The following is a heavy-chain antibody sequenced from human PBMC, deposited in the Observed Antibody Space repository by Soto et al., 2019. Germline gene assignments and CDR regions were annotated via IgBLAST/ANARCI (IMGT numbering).Heavy chain of an antibody. Sequence: ASVKVSCKASGYTFTSYYMHWVRQAPGQGLEWMGIINPSGGSTSYAQKFQGRVTMTRDTSTSTVYMELSSLRSEDTAVYYCARVDRPNLRDGYNTGKFDYWGQGTLVTVSS. V-gene: IGHV1-46*03. CDR3: ARVDRPNLRDGYNTGKFDY. D-gene: IGHD5-12*01. CDR1: GYTFTSYY. CDR2: INPSGGST. J-gene: IGHJ4*02.